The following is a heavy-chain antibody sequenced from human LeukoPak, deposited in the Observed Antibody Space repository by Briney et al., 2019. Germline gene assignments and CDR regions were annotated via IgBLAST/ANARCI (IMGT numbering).Heavy chain of an antibody. CDR3: ARRRTRITMIVVVKNYYYMDV. Sequence: PGGSLRLSCAASGFTFSSYEMNWVRQAPGKGLEWVSYISSSGSTIYYADSVKGRFTISRDNAKNSLYLQMNSLRAEDTAVYYCARRRTRITMIVVVKNYYYMDVWGKGTTVTVSS. CDR2: ISSSGSTI. V-gene: IGHV3-48*03. D-gene: IGHD3-22*01. CDR1: GFTFSSYE. J-gene: IGHJ6*03.